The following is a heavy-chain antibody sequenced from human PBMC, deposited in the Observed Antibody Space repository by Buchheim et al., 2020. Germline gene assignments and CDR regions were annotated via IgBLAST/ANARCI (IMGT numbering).Heavy chain of an antibody. V-gene: IGHV3-21*01. CDR3: ARVGCSSTSCYLIDY. Sequence: EVQLVESGGGLVKPGGSLRLSCAASGFTFSSYSXNWVRQAPGKGLEWVSSISSSSSYIYYADSVKGRFTLSRHNDKNYLFLQMNSLRAEDTAVYYCARVGCSSTSCYLIDYWGQGTL. J-gene: IGHJ4*02. D-gene: IGHD2-2*01. CDR2: ISSSSSYI. CDR1: GFTFSSYS.